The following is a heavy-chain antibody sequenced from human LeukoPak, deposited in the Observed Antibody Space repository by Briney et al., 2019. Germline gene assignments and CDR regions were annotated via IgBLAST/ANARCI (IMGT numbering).Heavy chain of an antibody. CDR2: IKPSGGDT. CDR3: ARVKSYYYDTSDKDAFDI. Sequence: ASVKVSCKTSGYTFTDYNLHWVRQAPGQRLEWMGIIKPSGGDTSYAQTLQGRVFMTRDTSTSTVYMELSSLKSADTAVYYCARVKSYYYDTSDKDAFDIWGQGTMVTVSS. CDR1: GYTFTDYN. J-gene: IGHJ3*02. D-gene: IGHD3-22*01. V-gene: IGHV1-46*04.